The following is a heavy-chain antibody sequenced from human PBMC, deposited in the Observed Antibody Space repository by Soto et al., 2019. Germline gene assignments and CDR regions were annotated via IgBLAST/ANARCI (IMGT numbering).Heavy chain of an antibody. Sequence: GESLKISRKGSGYSFTSYCIGWVRQMPGKGLERMGIIYPGDSETRYSPSYQGQVTIAAHKSISTAYLQWSSLKASDTAMYYCAKHGGDDYSDYGMDVWGQGTTVTVSS. D-gene: IGHD2-15*01. CDR1: GYSFTSYC. CDR2: IYPGDSET. CDR3: AKHGGDDYSDYGMDV. J-gene: IGHJ6*02. V-gene: IGHV5-51*01.